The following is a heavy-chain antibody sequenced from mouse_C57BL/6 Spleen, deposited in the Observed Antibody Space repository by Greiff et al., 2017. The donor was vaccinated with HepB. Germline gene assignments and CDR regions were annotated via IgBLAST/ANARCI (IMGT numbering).Heavy chain of an antibody. Sequence: VQLQQSGPELVKPGASVKISCKASGYTFTDYYMNWVKQSHGKSLEWIGDINPNNGGTSYNQKFKGKATLTVDKSSSTAYMELRSLTSEDSAVYYCARNWETPFAYWGQGTLVTVSA. V-gene: IGHV1-26*01. D-gene: IGHD4-1*01. CDR1: GYTFTDYY. CDR3: ARNWETPFAY. J-gene: IGHJ3*01. CDR2: INPNNGGT.